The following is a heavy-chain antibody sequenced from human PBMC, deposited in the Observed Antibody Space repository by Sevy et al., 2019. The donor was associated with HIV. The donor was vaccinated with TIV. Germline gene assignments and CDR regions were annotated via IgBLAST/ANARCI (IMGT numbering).Heavy chain of an antibody. J-gene: IGHJ6*02. V-gene: IGHV1-69*13. CDR3: ARAPITMVRGVKRLNYYYYGMDV. D-gene: IGHD3-10*01. CDR1: GGTFSSYA. CDR2: IIPIFGTA. Sequence: ASVKVSCKASGGTFSSYAISWVRQAPGQGLEWMGGIIPIFGTANYAQKFQGRVTITVDESTSTAYMELSSLRSEDTAVYYCARAPITMVRGVKRLNYYYYGMDVWGQGTTVTVSS.